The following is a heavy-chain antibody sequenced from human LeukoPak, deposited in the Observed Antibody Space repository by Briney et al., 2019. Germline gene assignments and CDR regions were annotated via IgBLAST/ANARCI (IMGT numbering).Heavy chain of an antibody. D-gene: IGHD5-24*01. CDR3: ARASGEMANFDY. J-gene: IGHJ4*02. V-gene: IGHV1-18*04. CDR2: ISAYNGNT. CDR1: GYTFTGYY. Sequence: ASVKVSCKTSGYTFTGYYLHWVRQAPGQGLEWMGWISAYNGNTNYAQKLQGRVTMTTDTSTSTAYMELRSLRSDDTAVYYCARASGEMANFDYWGQGTLVTVSS.